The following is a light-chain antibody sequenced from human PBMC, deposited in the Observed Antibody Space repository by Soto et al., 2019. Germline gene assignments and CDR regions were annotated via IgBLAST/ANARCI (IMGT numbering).Light chain of an antibody. CDR3: EQLKSNLIT. V-gene: IGKV1-9*01. Sequence: DIQLTRSPSCKCASLGDRGTITCRASQGINRFLAWYQQKPGKAPKLLIYAASTLQSGVPSRFSGSGSGTEYTLTISSLQPEDFATYYCEQLKSNLITFGQGTRLEIK. CDR2: AAS. J-gene: IGKJ5*01. CDR1: QGINRF.